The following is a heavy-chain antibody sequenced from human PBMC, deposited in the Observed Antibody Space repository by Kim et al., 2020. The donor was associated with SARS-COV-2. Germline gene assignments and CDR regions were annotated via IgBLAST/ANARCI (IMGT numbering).Heavy chain of an antibody. CDR3: ARMRYYYDSSCYYYFDY. CDR1: GGSISSYY. Sequence: SETLSLTCTVSGGSISSYYWSWIRQPPGKGLEWIGYIYYSGSTNYNPSLKSRVTISVDTSKNQFSLKLSSVTAADTAVYYCARMRYYYDSSCYYYFDYWGQGTLVTVSS. J-gene: IGHJ4*02. CDR2: IYYSGST. V-gene: IGHV4-59*01. D-gene: IGHD3-22*01.